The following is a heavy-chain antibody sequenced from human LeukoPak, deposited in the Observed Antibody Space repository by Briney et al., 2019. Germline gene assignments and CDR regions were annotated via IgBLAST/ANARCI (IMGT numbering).Heavy chain of an antibody. J-gene: IGHJ4*02. CDR2: IYSGGST. CDR3: ARGVVDWGIPYYFDY. D-gene: IGHD2-21*01. CDR1: GFTVSSNY. Sequence: PGGSLRLSCAASGFTVSSNYMSWVRQAPGKGLEWVSVIYSGGSTYYADSVKGRFTISRDNSKNTLYLQMNSLRAEDTAVYYCARGVVDWGIPYYFDYWGQGTLVTVSS. V-gene: IGHV3-66*01.